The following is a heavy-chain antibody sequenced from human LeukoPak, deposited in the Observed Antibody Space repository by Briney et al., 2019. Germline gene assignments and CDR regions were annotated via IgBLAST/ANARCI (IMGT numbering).Heavy chain of an antibody. J-gene: IGHJ1*01. V-gene: IGHV3-23*01. Sequence: GGSLRLSCAASGFTFSNYAITWVRQALGKGLEWVSTISSSGTNTYYADSVKGRFTISRDNSKNTLYLQMNSLRAEDTAVYYCAKDGHYDSSGFTLQYWGQGTLVTVSS. CDR3: AKDGHYDSSGFTLQY. CDR1: GFTFSNYA. CDR2: ISSSGTNT. D-gene: IGHD3-22*01.